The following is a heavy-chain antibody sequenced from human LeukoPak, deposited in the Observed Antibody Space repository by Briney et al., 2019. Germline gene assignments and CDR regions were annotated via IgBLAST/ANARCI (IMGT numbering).Heavy chain of an antibody. Sequence: PGGSLRLSCAASGFTVSSNYMSWVRQAPGEGLEWVSVIYSGGSTYYADSVKGRFTISRDNSKNTLCLQMNSLRAEDAAVYYCAREYREQWLVRFSYLDYWGQGTLATVSS. CDR1: GFTVSSNY. V-gene: IGHV3-53*01. CDR2: IYSGGST. D-gene: IGHD6-19*01. CDR3: AREYREQWLVRFSYLDY. J-gene: IGHJ4*02.